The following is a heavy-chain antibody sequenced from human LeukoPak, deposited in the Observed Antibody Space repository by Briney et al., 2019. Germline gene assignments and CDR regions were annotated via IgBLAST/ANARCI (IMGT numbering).Heavy chain of an antibody. V-gene: IGHV3-23*01. CDR3: AKGPQNYYYDSSGLSGY. Sequence: PGGSLRLSCAASGFTFSSYAMSWVRQAPGKGLEWVSAISGSGGSTYYADSVKGRFTIPRDNSKNTLYLQMNSLRAEDTAVYYCAKGPQNYYYDSSGLSGYWGQGTLVTVSS. CDR2: ISGSGGST. CDR1: GFTFSSYA. D-gene: IGHD3-22*01. J-gene: IGHJ4*02.